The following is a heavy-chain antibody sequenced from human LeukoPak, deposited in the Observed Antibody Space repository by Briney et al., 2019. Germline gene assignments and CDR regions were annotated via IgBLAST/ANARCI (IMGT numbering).Heavy chain of an antibody. CDR3: AKESSGGWYFDY. V-gene: IGHV3-7*03. D-gene: IGHD6-19*01. CDR2: IKQDGSEK. Sequence: GGSLRLSCAASGSTFSSYWMSWVRQAPGKGLEWVANIKQDGSEKYYVDSVKGRFTISRDNAKNSLYLQMNSLRAEDTAVYYCAKESSGGWYFDYWGQGTLVTVSS. CDR1: GSTFSSYW. J-gene: IGHJ4*02.